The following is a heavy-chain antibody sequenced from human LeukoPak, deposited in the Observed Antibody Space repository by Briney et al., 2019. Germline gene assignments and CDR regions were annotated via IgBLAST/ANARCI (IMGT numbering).Heavy chain of an antibody. Sequence: PGGSLRLSCAASGFTFSSYAMHWVRQAPGKGLEWVAVISYDGSNKYYADSVKGRFTISRDNSKNTLYLQMNSLRAEDTAVYYCAKSIPGYSSSWTPYFDYWGQGTLVTVSS. D-gene: IGHD6-13*01. CDR2: ISYDGSNK. CDR1: GFTFSSYA. J-gene: IGHJ4*02. CDR3: AKSIPGYSSSWTPYFDY. V-gene: IGHV3-30-3*02.